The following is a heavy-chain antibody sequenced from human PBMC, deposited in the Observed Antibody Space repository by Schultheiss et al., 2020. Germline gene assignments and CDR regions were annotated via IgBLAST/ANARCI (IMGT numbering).Heavy chain of an antibody. CDR3: ARSKNGYFQH. D-gene: IGHD1-26*01. V-gene: IGHV3-9*01. CDR1: GFTFDDYA. Sequence: SLRLSCAASGFTFDDYAMHWVRQAPGKGLEWVSGISWNSGSIGYADSVKGRFTISRDNAKNSLYLQMNSLRAEDTALYYCARSKNGYFQHWGQGTLVTGSS. CDR2: ISWNSGSI. J-gene: IGHJ1*01.